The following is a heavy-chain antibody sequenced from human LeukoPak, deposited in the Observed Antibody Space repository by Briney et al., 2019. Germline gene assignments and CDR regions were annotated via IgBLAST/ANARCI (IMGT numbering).Heavy chain of an antibody. CDR3: ASQTYYYGSGSYSQTSYFDY. V-gene: IGHV1-69*13. CDR1: GGTFSSYA. CDR2: IIPIFGTA. D-gene: IGHD3-10*01. Sequence: ASVKVSCKASGGTFSSYAISWVRQAPGQGLEWMGGIIPIFGTANYAQKFQGRVTITADESTSTAYMEPSSLRSEDTAVYYCASQTYYYGSGSYSQTSYFDYWGQGTLVTVSS. J-gene: IGHJ4*02.